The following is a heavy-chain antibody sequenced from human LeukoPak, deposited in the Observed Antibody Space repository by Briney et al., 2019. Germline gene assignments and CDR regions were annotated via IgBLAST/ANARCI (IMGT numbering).Heavy chain of an antibody. CDR3: AACPHGPDYSHH. V-gene: IGHV3-53*01. Sequence: GGSLRLSCAASGLTVSRNYMSWVRQAPGKGLEWVSVMYPGGSTYYADSVKGRFTISRDNSKNTVFLRMSSLRAEDTAIYFCAACPHGPDYSHHWGQGTPVTISS. D-gene: IGHD2-2*01. J-gene: IGHJ4*02. CDR2: MYPGGST. CDR1: GLTVSRNY.